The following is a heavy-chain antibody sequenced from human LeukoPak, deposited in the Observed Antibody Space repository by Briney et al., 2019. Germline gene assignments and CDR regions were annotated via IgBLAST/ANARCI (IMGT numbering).Heavy chain of an antibody. D-gene: IGHD6-13*01. V-gene: IGHV4-39*01. CDR2: IYYSGST. CDR1: GGSFRSSSYY. J-gene: IGHJ4*02. CDR3: ARIAAAQGADY. Sequence: SETLSLTCTVSGGSFRSSSYYWGWIRQTPGKGLEWIGSIYYSGSTYYNPSLKSRVTISVDTSKNQFSLKLSSVTAADTAVYYCARIAAAQGADYWGQGTLVTVSS.